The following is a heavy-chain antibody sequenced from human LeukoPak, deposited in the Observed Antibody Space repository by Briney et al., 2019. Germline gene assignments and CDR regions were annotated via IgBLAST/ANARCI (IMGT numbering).Heavy chain of an antibody. CDR3: ARVTMGATIANYYYYYLDV. J-gene: IGHJ6*03. CDR2: IISHGGST. D-gene: IGHD3-3*01. Sequence: VGSLRLSCAASGFSFSSYTMHWVRQAPGKGLEYVSAIISHGGSTHYADSVKGRFTISRDNSKNTLFLQMGSLRAEDMAVYYCARVTMGATIANYYYYYLDVWGKGTTVTVSS. CDR1: GFSFSSYT. V-gene: IGHV3-64*02.